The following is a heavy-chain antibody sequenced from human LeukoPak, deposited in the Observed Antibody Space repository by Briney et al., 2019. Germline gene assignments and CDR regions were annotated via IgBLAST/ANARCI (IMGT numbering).Heavy chain of an antibody. CDR2: IRYDGSNK. Sequence: TGGSLRLSCAASGFTFSSYGMHWVRQAPGKGLEWVAFIRYDGSNKYYADSVKGRFTISRDNSKNTLYLQMNSLRAEDTAVYYCAKDWWMSGTMIVVARRSYNYYMDVWGKGTTVTISS. CDR3: AKDWWMSGTMIVVARRSYNYYMDV. J-gene: IGHJ6*03. V-gene: IGHV3-30*02. CDR1: GFTFSSYG. D-gene: IGHD3-22*01.